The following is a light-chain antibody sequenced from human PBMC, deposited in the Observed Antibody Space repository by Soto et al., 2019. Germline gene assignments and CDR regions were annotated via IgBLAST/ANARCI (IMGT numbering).Light chain of an antibody. CDR1: QSVSSSY. Sequence: EIVLTQSPGTLSLSPGERATLSCRASQSVSSSYLALYQQKPGQAPRLLIYGTSSRDTGIPDRFSGSGSGTDFALTTSCLEPEDLAVYYCQQYGSSPITCGEATRLEIK. CDR2: GTS. CDR3: QQYGSSPIT. J-gene: IGKJ5*01. V-gene: IGKV3-20*01.